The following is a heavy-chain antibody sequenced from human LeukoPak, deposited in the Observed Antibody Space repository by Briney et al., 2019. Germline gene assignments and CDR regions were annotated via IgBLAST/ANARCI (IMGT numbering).Heavy chain of an antibody. D-gene: IGHD5-12*01. CDR2: ISGSGGST. Sequence: GGSLRLSCAASGFTFSSYGIHWVRQAPGKGLEWVSAISGSGGSTYYADSVKGRFTISRDNSKNTLYLQMNSLRAEDAAVYYCAKDEYSSYGYFQHWGQGTLVTVSS. CDR3: AKDEYSSYGYFQH. J-gene: IGHJ1*01. V-gene: IGHV3-23*01. CDR1: GFTFSSYG.